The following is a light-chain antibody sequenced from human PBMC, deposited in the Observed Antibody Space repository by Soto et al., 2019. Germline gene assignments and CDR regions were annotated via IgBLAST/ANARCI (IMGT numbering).Light chain of an antibody. CDR1: QSVSSTY. CDR2: DAS. V-gene: IGKV3D-20*01. Sequence: EIVLPQSPATLSLSPGERATLACGASQSVSSTYLAWYQQKPGLAPRLLIYDASSRAAGIPDRSSGSGSGTAFTLTVSRLDPHDFAVYYYQQYGSSPFTFGQGTKLEIK. J-gene: IGKJ2*01. CDR3: QQYGSSPFT.